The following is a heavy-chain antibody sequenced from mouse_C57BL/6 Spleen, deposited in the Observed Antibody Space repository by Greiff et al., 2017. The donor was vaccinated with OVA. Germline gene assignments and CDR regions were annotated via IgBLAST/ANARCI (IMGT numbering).Heavy chain of an antibody. CDR1: GYTFTDYY. V-gene: IGHV1-75*01. J-gene: IGHJ4*01. Sequence: VKLMESGPELVKPGASVKISCKASGYTFTDYYINWVKQRPGQGLEWIGWIFPGSGSTYYNEKFKGKATLTVDKSSSTAYMLLSSLTSEDSAVYFCARSRAQATIYYAMDYWGQGTSVTVSS. CDR2: IFPGSGST. D-gene: IGHD3-2*02. CDR3: ARSRAQATIYYAMDY.